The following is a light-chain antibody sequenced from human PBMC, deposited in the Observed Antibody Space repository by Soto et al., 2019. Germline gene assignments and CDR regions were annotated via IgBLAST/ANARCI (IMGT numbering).Light chain of an antibody. CDR3: MQGTHWPIT. V-gene: IGKV2-30*02. Sequence: VVLTQSPLALPVTLCRPASFSCSANESLVHSDGIAYFSWFQQRPGRSPRRLIYKVSNRDSGVPARFSGSGSGTDFALKISRVEAEEVGVYYCMQGTHWPITFGQGTRLEIK. CDR2: KVS. CDR1: ESLVHSDGIAY. J-gene: IGKJ5*01.